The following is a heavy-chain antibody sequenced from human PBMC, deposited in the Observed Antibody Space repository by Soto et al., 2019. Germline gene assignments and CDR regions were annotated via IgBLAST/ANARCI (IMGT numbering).Heavy chain of an antibody. CDR1: GGTFSSYA. Sequence: SVNVSCKASGGTFSSYAISWVRQAPGQGLEWMGGIIPIFGTANYAQKFQGRVTITADESTSTAYMELRSLRSDDTAVYYCARDYSGSYGYWGQGTLVTVSS. D-gene: IGHD1-26*01. CDR2: IIPIFGTA. J-gene: IGHJ4*02. V-gene: IGHV1-69*13. CDR3: ARDYSGSYGY.